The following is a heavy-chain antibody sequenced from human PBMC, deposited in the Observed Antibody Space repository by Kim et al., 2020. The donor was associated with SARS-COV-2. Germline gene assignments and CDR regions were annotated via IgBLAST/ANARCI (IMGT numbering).Heavy chain of an antibody. Sequence: QKVPGRVTITADESTSTAYMELSSLRSEDTAVYYCARFGNYYDSSGYYDDYWGQGTLVTVSS. J-gene: IGHJ4*02. CDR3: ARFGNYYDSSGYYDDY. V-gene: IGHV1-69*01. D-gene: IGHD3-22*01.